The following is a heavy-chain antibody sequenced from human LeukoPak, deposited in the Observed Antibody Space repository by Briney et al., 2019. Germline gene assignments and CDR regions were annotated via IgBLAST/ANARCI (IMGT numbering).Heavy chain of an antibody. J-gene: IGHJ3*02. CDR2: INYSGST. D-gene: IGHD3-22*01. V-gene: IGHV4-59*01. CDR1: GGSFNTYY. CDR3: ARGRYYYDSSGSWGAFDI. Sequence: SETLSLTCSASGGSFNTYYWTRIRQPPGKGLEWIGDINYSGSTNYNPSLKSRVTISVDTSKNQFSLKLRSVTAADTAVYYCARGRYYYDSSGSWGAFDIWGQGTMVTVSS.